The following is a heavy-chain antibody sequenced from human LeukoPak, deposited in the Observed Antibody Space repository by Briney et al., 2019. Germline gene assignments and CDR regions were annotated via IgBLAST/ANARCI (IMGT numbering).Heavy chain of an antibody. CDR2: ISHSGST. V-gene: IGHV4-34*01. J-gene: IGHJ4*02. D-gene: IGHD6-13*01. CDR3: ARGLVYSSSWYRKGYYFDY. CDR1: GCSISSYY. Sequence: SETLSLTCTVSGCSISSYYWSWIRQPAGKGLEWIGEISHSGSTNYNPALKNRGTTSVDTCKNQFSLKLSSVTAAETAVYYCARGLVYSSSWYRKGYYFDYWGQGTLVTVSS.